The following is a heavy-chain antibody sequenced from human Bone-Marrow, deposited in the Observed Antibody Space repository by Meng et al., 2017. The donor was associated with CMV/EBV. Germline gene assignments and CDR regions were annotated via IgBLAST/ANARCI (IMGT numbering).Heavy chain of an antibody. Sequence: GGSLRLSCEASGFTFGDYALSWVRQAPGKGLEWVGFMRSKAYGGTTEYSASVKGRFTISRDDSKSIAYLQMDSLKTEDTAVYYCTREDVTGWGFVWFEPWGQGTPVTVSS. CDR3: TREDVTGWGFVWFEP. J-gene: IGHJ5*02. CDR2: MRSKAYGGTT. V-gene: IGHV3-49*04. D-gene: IGHD3-16*01. CDR1: GFTFGDYA.